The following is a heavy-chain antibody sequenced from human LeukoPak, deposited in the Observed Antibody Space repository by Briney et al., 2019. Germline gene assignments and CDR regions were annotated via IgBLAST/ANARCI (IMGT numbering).Heavy chain of an antibody. CDR3: ATTPREYSSTWYYFDY. V-gene: IGHV4-38-2*02. J-gene: IGHJ4*02. D-gene: IGHD6-13*01. CDR1: GYSISNGYY. Sequence: SETLSLTCNVSGYSISNGYYWAWIRQSPGKGLEWIGSIYHSGSTYYNPSLKSRVTMSVDTSRKQFSLNLSSVTAADTAVYYCATTPREYSSTWYYFDYWGQGILVTVSS. CDR2: IYHSGST.